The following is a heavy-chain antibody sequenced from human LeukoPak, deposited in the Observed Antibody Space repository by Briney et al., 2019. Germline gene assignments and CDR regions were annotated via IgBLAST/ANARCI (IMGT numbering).Heavy chain of an antibody. Sequence: GGSLRLSCAASGFTFSSYGMHWVRQAPGKGLEWVAFIRYDGSNKYYADSVKGRFTISRDNSKNTLYLQMNSLRAEDTAVYYCARGLSIAVAEIDYWGQGTLVTVAS. J-gene: IGHJ4*02. D-gene: IGHD6-19*01. V-gene: IGHV3-30*02. CDR2: IRYDGSNK. CDR1: GFTFSSYG. CDR3: ARGLSIAVAEIDY.